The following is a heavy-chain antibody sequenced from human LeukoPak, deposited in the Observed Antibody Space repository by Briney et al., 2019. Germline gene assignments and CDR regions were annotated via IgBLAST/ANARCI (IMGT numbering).Heavy chain of an antibody. D-gene: IGHD1-1*01. J-gene: IGHJ4*02. Sequence: GGSLRLSCATSGFTFSGSGFHWVRQAPGKGLEWVADIWYHGRNAYYADSAKGRFTIFRDNSKNTLYLQMNSLRAEDTAVYYCARDSAVGRLGFRGQGTLVTVSS. CDR2: IWYHGRNA. CDR1: GFTFSGSG. CDR3: ARDSAVGRLGF. V-gene: IGHV3-33*01.